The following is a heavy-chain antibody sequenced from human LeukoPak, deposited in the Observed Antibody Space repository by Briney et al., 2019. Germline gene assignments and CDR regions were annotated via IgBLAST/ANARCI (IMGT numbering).Heavy chain of an antibody. D-gene: IGHD6-19*01. V-gene: IGHV4-34*01. J-gene: IGHJ4*02. CDR3: ASRPREVAGPVDY. Sequence: GSLRLSCTTSGFAFGDYAMSWVRQAPGKGLEWIGEINHSGSTNYNPSLKSRVTISVDTSKNQFSLKLSSVTAADTAVYYCASRPREVAGPVDYWGQGTLVTVSS. CDR1: GFAFGDYA. CDR2: INHSGST.